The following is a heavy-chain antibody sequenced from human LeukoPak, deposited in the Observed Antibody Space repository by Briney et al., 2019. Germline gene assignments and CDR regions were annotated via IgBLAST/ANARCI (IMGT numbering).Heavy chain of an antibody. V-gene: IGHV4-30-4*08. Sequence: SQTLSLTCTVSGDSISSSDYYWSWIRQPPGKGLEWIGFIYYSGSTYYNPSLKSRVTISVDTSKNQFSLRLSSVTAADTAVYYCARRSGSYHPDDYWGQGTLVTVSS. CDR1: GDSISSSDYY. J-gene: IGHJ4*02. D-gene: IGHD1-26*01. CDR2: IYYSGST. CDR3: ARRSGSYHPDDY.